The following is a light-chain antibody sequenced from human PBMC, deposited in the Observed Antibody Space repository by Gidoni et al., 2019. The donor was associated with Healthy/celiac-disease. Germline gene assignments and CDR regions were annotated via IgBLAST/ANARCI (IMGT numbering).Light chain of an antibody. Sequence: QSALTQPASVSGSPGQSITISCTATSSDVGGYNYVSWYQQHPGKAPKLMIYDVSNRPSGVSNRFSGSKSGNTASLTISGLQAEDEADYYCRSYTSSSTWVFGGGTKLTVL. CDR3: RSYTSSSTWV. CDR1: SSDVGGYNY. J-gene: IGLJ3*02. V-gene: IGLV2-14*03. CDR2: DVS.